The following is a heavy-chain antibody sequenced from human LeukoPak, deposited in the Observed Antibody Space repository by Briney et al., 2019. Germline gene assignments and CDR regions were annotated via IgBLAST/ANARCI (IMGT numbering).Heavy chain of an antibody. J-gene: IGHJ4*02. Sequence: ASVKVSCKASGYTFTGYYMHWVRQAPGQGLEWMGWINPNSGGTNYARKFQGRVTMTRDTSISTAYMELSRLRSDDTAVYYCARDMEEQQLGIDYWGQGTLVTVSS. V-gene: IGHV1-2*02. CDR2: INPNSGGT. CDR1: GYTFTGYY. CDR3: ARDMEEQQLGIDY. D-gene: IGHD6-13*01.